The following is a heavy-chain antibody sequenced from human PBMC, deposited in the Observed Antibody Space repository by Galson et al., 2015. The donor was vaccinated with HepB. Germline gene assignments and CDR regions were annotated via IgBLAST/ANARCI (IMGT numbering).Heavy chain of an antibody. Sequence: SVKVSCKASGYTSNGYYLQWVRQAPGQGLEWMGWINPNSGATYYAQKFQGRVTLTRDTSIRTTYMELNSLRSDDTAIYYCAHTPRFCSGGSCTWENWFDPWGQGTLVTISS. D-gene: IGHD2-15*01. J-gene: IGHJ5*02. CDR3: AHTPRFCSGGSCTWENWFDP. CDR2: INPNSGAT. V-gene: IGHV1-2*02. CDR1: GYTSNGYY.